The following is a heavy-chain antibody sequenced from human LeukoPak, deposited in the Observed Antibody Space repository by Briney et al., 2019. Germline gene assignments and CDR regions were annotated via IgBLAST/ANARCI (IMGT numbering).Heavy chain of an antibody. V-gene: IGHV1-2*02. CDR1: GYTFTGYY. D-gene: IGHD3-22*01. Sequence: GASVKVSCKASGYTFTGYYIHWVRQAPGQGLEWMGWINPNSGDTNYAQKFQGRVTMTRDTSISTAYMELSRLRSDDTAVYYCARAELPGGYSCDSSGYYDYWGQGTLVTVSS. CDR3: ARAELPGGYSCDSSGYYDY. J-gene: IGHJ4*02. CDR2: INPNSGDT.